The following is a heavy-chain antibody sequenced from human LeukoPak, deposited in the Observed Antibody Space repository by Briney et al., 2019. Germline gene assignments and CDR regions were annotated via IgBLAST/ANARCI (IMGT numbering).Heavy chain of an antibody. J-gene: IGHJ4*02. D-gene: IGHD6-6*01. Sequence: SETLSLTCSVSGGSISSLYWSWIRQPPRKGLEWIRYIYYTGSTTYNPSLKSRVTMFVDMSKNQFSLRLSSVTAADTAVYYCARHRAYSSSSPFDYWGQGTLVTVSS. CDR1: GGSISSLY. CDR3: ARHRAYSSSSPFDY. CDR2: IYYTGST. V-gene: IGHV4-59*08.